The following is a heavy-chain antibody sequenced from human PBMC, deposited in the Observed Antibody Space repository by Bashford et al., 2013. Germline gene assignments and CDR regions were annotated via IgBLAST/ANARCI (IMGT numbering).Heavy chain of an antibody. V-gene: IGHV2-5*01. CDR1: GFSLDTAGVA. CDR3: THGYHLRTHLYYGVDV. D-gene: IGHD2-2*01. J-gene: IGHJ6*02. Sequence: PTLGETHTRPVTLTCTFSGFSLDTAGVAVGWVRQPPGKPLEWLALIYWNDDKRYSPSLRSRFIIAKDTSKNRVVLTLTSAHPLDTGTYFCTHGYHLRTHLYYGVDVWGPGTTVTVSS. CDR2: IYWNDDK.